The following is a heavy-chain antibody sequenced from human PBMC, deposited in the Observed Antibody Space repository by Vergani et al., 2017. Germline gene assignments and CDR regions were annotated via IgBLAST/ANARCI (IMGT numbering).Heavy chain of an antibody. CDR2: IIPIFGTA. CDR1: GGTFSSYA. CDR3: ARGIGSFGPDCSGGSCYLGWFDP. V-gene: IGHV1-69*01. Sequence: QVQLVQSGAEVKKPGSSVKVSCTASGGTFSSYAISWVRQAPGQGLEWMGGIIPIFGTANYAQKFQGRVTITADESTSTAYMELSSLRSEDTAVYYCARGIGSFGPDCSGGSCYLGWFDPWGQGPLVTVSS. D-gene: IGHD2-15*01. J-gene: IGHJ5*02.